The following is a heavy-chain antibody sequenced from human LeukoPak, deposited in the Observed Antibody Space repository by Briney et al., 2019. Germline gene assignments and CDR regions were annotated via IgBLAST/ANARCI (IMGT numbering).Heavy chain of an antibody. CDR3: ARDYGDYGMDV. Sequence: SETLSLTCTVSGGSISSYYWSWIRQPAGKGLEWIGYIYYSGSTNYNPSLKSRVTISVDTSKNQFSLKLSSVTAADTAVYYCARDYGDYGMDVWGQGTTVTVSS. D-gene: IGHD4-17*01. V-gene: IGHV4-59*01. CDR1: GGSISSYY. J-gene: IGHJ6*02. CDR2: IYYSGST.